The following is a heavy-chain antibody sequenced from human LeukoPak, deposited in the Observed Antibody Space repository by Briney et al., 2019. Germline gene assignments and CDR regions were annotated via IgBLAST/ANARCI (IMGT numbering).Heavy chain of an antibody. J-gene: IGHJ6*03. CDR2: IIPIFGTA. D-gene: IGHD3-10*01. Sequence: ASVKVSCKASGGTFSSYAISWVRQAPGQGLEWMGRIIPIFGTANYAQKFQGRVTITTDESTSTAYMELSSLRSEDTAVYYCARDLVRGVNGYYYYMDVWGKGTTVTVSS. V-gene: IGHV1-69*05. CDR3: ARDLVRGVNGYYYYMDV. CDR1: GGTFSSYA.